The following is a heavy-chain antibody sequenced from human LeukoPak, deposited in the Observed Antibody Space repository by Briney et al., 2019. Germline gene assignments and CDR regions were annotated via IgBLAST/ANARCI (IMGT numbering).Heavy chain of an antibody. CDR1: GFIFSSDS. Sequence: PGGSLRLSCATSGFIFSSDSMIWVRQAPGKGLEWVSSISSTGAYIYYAGSLKGRFTISRDNAKNSLYLQMNSLRADDTAVYYCARGLAAAGTRGPYWGQGTLVTVSS. J-gene: IGHJ4*02. D-gene: IGHD6-13*01. CDR2: ISSTGAYI. CDR3: ARGLAAAGTRGPY. V-gene: IGHV3-21*01.